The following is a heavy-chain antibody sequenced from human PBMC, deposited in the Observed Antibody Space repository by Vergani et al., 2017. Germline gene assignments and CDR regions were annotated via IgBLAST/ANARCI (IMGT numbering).Heavy chain of an antibody. V-gene: IGHV3-48*02. Sequence: EVQLVESGGGLVQPGGSLRLSCAASGFTFSSYSMNWVRQAPGKGLEWVSYINSSSSTIYYADSVKGRFTISRDNAKNSLYLQMNSLRDEDTAVYYCALLYSSGWYYPSPFDLWGRGTLVTVSS. D-gene: IGHD6-19*01. CDR2: INSSSSTI. J-gene: IGHJ2*01. CDR1: GFTFSSYS. CDR3: ALLYSSGWYYPSPFDL.